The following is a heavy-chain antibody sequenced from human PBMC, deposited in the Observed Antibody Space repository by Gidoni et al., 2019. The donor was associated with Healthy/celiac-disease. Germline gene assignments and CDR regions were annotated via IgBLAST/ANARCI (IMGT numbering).Heavy chain of an antibody. D-gene: IGHD6-25*01. CDR2: INHSGST. CDR3: AREPVGGSAFDY. CDR1: GGSFSGYY. V-gene: IGHV4-34*01. J-gene: IGHJ4*02. Sequence: QVQLQQWGAGLLKPSETLSLTCAVYGGSFSGYYWSWIRQPPGKGLEWIGEINHSGSTNYNPSLKSRVTISVDTSKNQFSLKLSSVTAADTAVYYCAREPVGGSAFDYWGQGTLVTVSS.